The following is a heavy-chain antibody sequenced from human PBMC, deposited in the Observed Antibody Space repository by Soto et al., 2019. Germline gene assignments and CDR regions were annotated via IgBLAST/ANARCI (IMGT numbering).Heavy chain of an antibody. CDR2: ISYDGRNK. V-gene: IGHV3-30*04. J-gene: IGHJ4*02. CDR3: AREIERLLGY. Sequence: QVQLVESGGGVVQPGRSLRLSCAASGFSFSSYAMHWVRQAPGKGLEWVAVISYDGRNKYYADSVKGRFTISRDNSKNTLYLQMNSLRAVDTAVYYCAREIERLLGYWGQGTLVTVSS. CDR1: GFSFSSYA. D-gene: IGHD3-3*01.